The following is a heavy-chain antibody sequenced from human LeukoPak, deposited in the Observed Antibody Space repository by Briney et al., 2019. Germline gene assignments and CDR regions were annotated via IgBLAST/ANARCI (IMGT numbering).Heavy chain of an antibody. Sequence: PSETLSLTCAVYGGSFSGYYWSWIRQPPGKGLEWIGEINHSGSTNYNPSLKSRVTLSVDTSKNQFSLKLSSVTAADTAVYYCARRVVVIAISWFDPWGQGTLVTVSS. CDR1: GGSFSGYY. J-gene: IGHJ5*02. D-gene: IGHD2-21*01. CDR3: ARRVVVIAISWFDP. V-gene: IGHV4-34*01. CDR2: INHSGST.